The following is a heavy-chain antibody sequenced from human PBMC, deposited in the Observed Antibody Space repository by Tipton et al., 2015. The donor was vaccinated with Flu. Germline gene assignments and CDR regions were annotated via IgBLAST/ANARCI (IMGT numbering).Heavy chain of an antibody. CDR2: ISGSSSTI. J-gene: IGHJ4*02. V-gene: IGHV3-48*04. Sequence: VQLVQSGGGLVQPGGSLRLSCVASGFTLNGASMNWVRQAPGKGLEWVSYISGSSSTIYYTDSVRGRFTISRDNAKNSLSLQMNSLRGEDTAVYYCARDLTDWGQGTLVTVTS. CDR3: ARDLTD. CDR1: GFTLNGAS.